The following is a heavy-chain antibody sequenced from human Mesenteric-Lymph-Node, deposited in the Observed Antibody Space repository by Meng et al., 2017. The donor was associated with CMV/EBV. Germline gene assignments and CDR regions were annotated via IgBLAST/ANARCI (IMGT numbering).Heavy chain of an antibody. V-gene: IGHV4-59*01. CDR1: GGSISSYY. CDR3: ARIGVYSNYAIDYYGLDV. J-gene: IGHJ6*02. CDR2: IYYSGST. Sequence: SETLSLTCTVSGGSISSYYWSWIRQPPGKGLEWIGYIYYSGSTNYNPALKSRVTMSVDTSKNQFSLKLSSVTTADTAVYYCARIGVYSNYAIDYYGLDVWGQGPTVTVSS. D-gene: IGHD4-11*01.